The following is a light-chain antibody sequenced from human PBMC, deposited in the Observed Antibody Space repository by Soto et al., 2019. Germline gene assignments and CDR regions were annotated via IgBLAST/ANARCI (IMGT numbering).Light chain of an antibody. Sequence: QSVLTQPASVSGSPGQSITISCTGTSSDVGGYKFVSWYQQHSGKAPKRIIYEVSNRPSGVSNRFSGSKSGNTASLTISGLQPEDEADYYCISYTTSSTLYVFGTGTKVTVL. CDR1: SSDVGGYKF. J-gene: IGLJ1*01. CDR3: ISYTTSSTLYV. CDR2: EVS. V-gene: IGLV2-14*01.